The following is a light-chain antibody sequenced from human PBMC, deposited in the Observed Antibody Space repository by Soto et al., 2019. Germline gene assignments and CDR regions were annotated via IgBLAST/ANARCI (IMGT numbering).Light chain of an antibody. CDR1: QGISKK. J-gene: IGKJ4*01. CDR3: QQYHTWPVT. V-gene: IGKV3-15*01. CDR2: AVS. Sequence: IVMTQSPATLSVAPGGRCTFSCRASQGISKKVAWYQHKPGQGPRLLISAVSTGATGVPARFSGRGSGTEFTLTINSLQSEDCATYYCQQYHTWPVTFGGGTKVEIK.